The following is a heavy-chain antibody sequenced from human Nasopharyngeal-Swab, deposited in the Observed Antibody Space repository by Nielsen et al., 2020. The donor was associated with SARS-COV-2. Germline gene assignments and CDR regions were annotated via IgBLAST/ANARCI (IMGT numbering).Heavy chain of an antibody. CDR2: LNTNTGNP. Sequence: ASVKVSCKASGYTFTSYAMNWVRQAPGQGLEWMGWLNTNTGNPTYAQGFTGRFVFSLDTSVSTAYLQISSLKAEDTAVYYCARDQQLPPPLYYYYYMDVWGKGTTVTVSS. D-gene: IGHD6-13*01. CDR1: GYTFTSYA. V-gene: IGHV7-4-1*02. J-gene: IGHJ6*03. CDR3: ARDQQLPPPLYYYYYMDV.